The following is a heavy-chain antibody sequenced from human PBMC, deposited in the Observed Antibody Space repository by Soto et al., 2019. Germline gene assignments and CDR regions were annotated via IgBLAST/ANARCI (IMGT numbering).Heavy chain of an antibody. CDR3: ARDAYRGSSSHPDSYVMDV. J-gene: IGHJ6*02. D-gene: IGHD6-6*01. V-gene: IGHV4-61*01. Sequence: HSETLSLTCTVSRGSLTGSSYFWTWIRQSPGKGLEWIGYSYYSDNTNYNPSLKSRVSISIDKSKNQFYLKLSSVTAAHTAVYYCARDAYRGSSSHPDSYVMDVWGQGVTVT. CDR1: RGSLTGSSYF. CDR2: SYYSDNT.